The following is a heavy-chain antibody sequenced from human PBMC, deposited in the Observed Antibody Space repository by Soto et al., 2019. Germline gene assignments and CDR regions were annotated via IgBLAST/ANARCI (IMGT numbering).Heavy chain of an antibody. D-gene: IGHD2-21*02. Sequence: QLQLQESGPGLVKPSETLSLTCSVSGGSISRGPYYWGWIRQPPGRGLEWIAIISHSGRTYYTPSLKSRVTISVDTSKNQFSLKLSSVPAADAAVYYWARHKAFADCLDPWGQGTLVTVSS. CDR1: GGSISRGPYY. CDR2: ISHSGRT. J-gene: IGHJ5*02. CDR3: ARHKAFADCLDP. V-gene: IGHV4-39*01.